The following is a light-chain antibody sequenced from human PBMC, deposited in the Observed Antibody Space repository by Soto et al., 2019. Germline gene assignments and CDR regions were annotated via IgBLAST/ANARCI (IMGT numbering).Light chain of an antibody. CDR2: AAS. CDR1: QSIRTY. Sequence: DSPMTQSPSSLSASVGDRVTITCRASQSIRTYLNWYQQKPGKAPKFLIYAASTLQSGVPSRFSGSGSGTDFTLTISSLQPEDFATYDCQQTYSNPRTFGQGTKVEIK. V-gene: IGKV1-39*01. CDR3: QQTYSNPRT. J-gene: IGKJ1*01.